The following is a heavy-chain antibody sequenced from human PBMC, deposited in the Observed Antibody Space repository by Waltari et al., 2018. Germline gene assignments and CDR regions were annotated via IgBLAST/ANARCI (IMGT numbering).Heavy chain of an antibody. D-gene: IGHD3-22*01. J-gene: IGHJ2*01. CDR2: IKKDGSEE. V-gene: IGHV3-7*03. Sequence: QLEASGGGLVQPGGYLRLTCEGVRFPFDGYWLGWVRQAPGKGLEWVANIKKDGSEEYYVDSVKGRFSISRDNAKNSLYLQMNSLRVEDTAVYYCVRRHSSGYYYKSWYFDLWGRGTRVLVSS. CDR1: RFPFDGYW. CDR3: VRRHSSGYYYKSWYFDL.